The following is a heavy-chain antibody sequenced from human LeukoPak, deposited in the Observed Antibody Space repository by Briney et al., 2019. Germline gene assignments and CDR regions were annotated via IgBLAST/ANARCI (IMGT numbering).Heavy chain of an antibody. D-gene: IGHD2-2*01. Sequence: GASVKVSCKASGYTFTGYYMHWVRQAPGQGLEWMGWINPNSGGTNYAQKFQGWVTMTRDTSISTAYMELSRLRSDDTAVYYCVLSLGYCSSTSCSPGFDPWGQGTLVTVSS. CDR1: GYTFTGYY. CDR2: INPNSGGT. V-gene: IGHV1-2*04. J-gene: IGHJ5*02. CDR3: VLSLGYCSSTSCSPGFDP.